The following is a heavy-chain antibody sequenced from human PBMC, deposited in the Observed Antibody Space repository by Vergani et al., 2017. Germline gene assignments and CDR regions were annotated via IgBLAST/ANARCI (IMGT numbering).Heavy chain of an antibody. CDR3: GKHFRGWGMDY. Sequence: QVQLVESGGGVVQRGGSLRLSCSTSGFTLSNYDMQWIRQGPGKGLEFVAFIQFDGSNQYYADSVKGRITLSRDFSKNTLYVQMNSLRTDDTATYYCGKHFRGWGMDYWGLGTQVIVSS. V-gene: IGHV3-30*02. J-gene: IGHJ4*02. CDR1: GFTLSNYD. D-gene: IGHD3-16*01. CDR2: IQFDGSNQ.